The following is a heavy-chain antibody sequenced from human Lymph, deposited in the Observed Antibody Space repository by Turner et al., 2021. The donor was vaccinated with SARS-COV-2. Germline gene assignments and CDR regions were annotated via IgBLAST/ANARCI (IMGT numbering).Heavy chain of an antibody. CDR3: ARDSPYCSSTSCYDP. CDR2: NSPSLDRA. Sequence: QVQLVQSGAEVKKTGSSVKVSCKASGGTFSSYAITWVRQAPGQGLEGMGGNSPSLDRAKYAQKFTGRVTITADKSTSTAYMELSSLRSEDTAGYYCARDSPYCSSTSCYDPWGQGTLVTVSS. D-gene: IGHD2-2*01. J-gene: IGHJ5*02. CDR1: GGTFSSYA. V-gene: IGHV1-69*10.